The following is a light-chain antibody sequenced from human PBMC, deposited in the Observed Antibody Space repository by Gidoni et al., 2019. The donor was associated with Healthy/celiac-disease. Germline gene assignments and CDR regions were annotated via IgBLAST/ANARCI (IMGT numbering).Light chain of an antibody. J-gene: IGLJ2*01. Sequence: QSALTQPPSASGFPGHSVTISCTVTSSDVGAYKYFSWYQLYPGNAPKLILFEVSKRPSGVPARFSGCKSVNTTSLTVSGLQAEAEANYYCSSYAGNNDLVFGGGTRLTVL. CDR1: SSDVGAYKY. CDR2: EVS. CDR3: SSYAGNNDLV. V-gene: IGLV2-8*01.